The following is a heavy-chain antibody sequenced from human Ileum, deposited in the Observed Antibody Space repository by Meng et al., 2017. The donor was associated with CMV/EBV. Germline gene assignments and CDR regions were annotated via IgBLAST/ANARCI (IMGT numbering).Heavy chain of an antibody. D-gene: IGHD3-3*01. CDR1: GASISSGDYY. CDR3: ATNSDFWSGYWNY. V-gene: IGHV4-31*02. Sequence: VSGASISSGDYYWTWVRQHPEQGLEWIGYISYNGNTNYNPSLKSRITISLDTSKNQFSLNLRSVTAADTAVYYCATNSDFWSGYWNYWGQGTLVTVSS. J-gene: IGHJ4*02. CDR2: ISYNGNT.